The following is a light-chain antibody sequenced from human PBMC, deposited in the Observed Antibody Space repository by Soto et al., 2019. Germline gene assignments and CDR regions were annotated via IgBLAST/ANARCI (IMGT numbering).Light chain of an antibody. CDR1: SSNIGSNT. J-gene: IGLJ3*02. CDR2: SNN. CDR3: AAWDDSLNGWV. Sequence: QSELTQPPSASVTPGQRVTISCSGSSSNIGSNTVNWYQQLPGTAPKLLIYSNNQRPSGVPDRFSGSKSGTSASLAISGLQSEDEADYYCAAWDDSLNGWVFGGGTKLTVL. V-gene: IGLV1-44*01.